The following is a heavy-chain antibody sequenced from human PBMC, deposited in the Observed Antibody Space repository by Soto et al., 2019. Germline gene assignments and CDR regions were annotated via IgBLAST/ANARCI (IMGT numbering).Heavy chain of an antibody. CDR1: GGSVSSDNW. J-gene: IGHJ4*02. CDR2: IFHGGST. Sequence: SETLSLTCAVSGGSVSSDNWWSWVRQPPGKRLEWIEEIFHGGSTNYNPSLRSRVSISMDKSKNQFSLTLTSVTAADTAVYYCARNAMKGFYFDLWGQGILVTVSS. CDR3: ARNAMKGFYFDL. V-gene: IGHV4-4*02.